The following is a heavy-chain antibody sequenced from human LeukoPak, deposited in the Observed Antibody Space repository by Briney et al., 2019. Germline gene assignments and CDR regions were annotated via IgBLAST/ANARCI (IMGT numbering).Heavy chain of an antibody. CDR2: IYYSGST. J-gene: IGHJ5*02. CDR1: GGSISSYY. Sequence: SETLSLTCTVSGGSISSYYWSWLRQPPGKGLEWIGYIYYSGSTNYNPSLKSRVTISVDTSKNQFSLKLSSVTAADTAVYYCARADYGSGKGGDWFDPWGQGTLVTVSS. V-gene: IGHV4-59*01. CDR3: ARADYGSGKGGDWFDP. D-gene: IGHD3-10*01.